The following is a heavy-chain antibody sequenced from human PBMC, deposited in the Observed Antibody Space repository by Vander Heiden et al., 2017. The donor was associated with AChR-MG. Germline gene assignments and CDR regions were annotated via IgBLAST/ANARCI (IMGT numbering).Heavy chain of an antibody. Sequence: QVHPVQSGAEVVQPGASVTVPCKTSGYTFPIYHIHRVRPAPGQGLEWMGYINPDTGVTTSAQTFQGRLTMTRDASVTTAYMELTRLTSDDTAMYYCARSAGGAFDIWGQGTSLIVSS. CDR3: ARSAGGAFDI. J-gene: IGHJ3*02. D-gene: IGHD3-16*01. CDR2: INPDTGVT. V-gene: IGHV1-2*02. CDR1: GYTFPIYH.